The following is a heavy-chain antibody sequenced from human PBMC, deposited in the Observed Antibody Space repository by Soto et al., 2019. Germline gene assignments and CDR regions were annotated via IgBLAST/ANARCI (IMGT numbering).Heavy chain of an antibody. D-gene: IGHD6-19*01. CDR2: MSYDGSNK. Sequence: PGGSLRLACAASGVTFSSSPIHWVRQAPGKGLEWVAVMSYDGSNKYYADSVKGRFTISRDNSKNTLYLQMNSLRAEDTAVYYCARDKSPHSSGSHHRHFDSWGQGT. J-gene: IGHJ4*02. V-gene: IGHV3-30-3*01. CDR1: GVTFSSSP. CDR3: ARDKSPHSSGSHHRHFDS.